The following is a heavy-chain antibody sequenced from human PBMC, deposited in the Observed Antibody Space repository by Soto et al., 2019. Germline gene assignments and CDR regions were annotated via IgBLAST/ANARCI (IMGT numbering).Heavy chain of an antibody. CDR1: GFTVDDDA. D-gene: IGHD4-17*01. V-gene: IGHV3-9*01. CDR2: ISANGDNV. CDR3: AKDMKWGGMTTIHYFDS. Sequence: GGSLRLSCVSSGFTVDDDAMHWVRQAPGKGQEWVSGISANGDNVDYADSVKGRFTVSRDNAKNSLFLQMNSLRPEDTALYYCAKDMKWGGMTTIHYFDSWGQGT. J-gene: IGHJ4*02.